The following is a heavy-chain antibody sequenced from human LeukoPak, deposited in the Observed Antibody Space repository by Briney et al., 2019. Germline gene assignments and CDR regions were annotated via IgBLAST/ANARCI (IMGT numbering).Heavy chain of an antibody. CDR3: ARGADGVSSNSRGWFDP. D-gene: IGHD2-15*01. V-gene: IGHV3-48*03. Sequence: GGSLRLSCAASGLTFSSYEMNWVRQAPGRGLEWVSYISSSGSTIYYADSVKGRFTISRDNAKNSLYLQMNTLRAEDTAVYSCARGADGVSSNSRGWFDPWGQGTLVTVSS. CDR1: GLTFSSYE. CDR2: ISSSGSTI. J-gene: IGHJ5*02.